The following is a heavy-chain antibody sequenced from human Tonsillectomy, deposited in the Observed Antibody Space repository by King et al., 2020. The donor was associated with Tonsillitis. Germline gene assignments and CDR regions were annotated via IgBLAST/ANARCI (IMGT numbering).Heavy chain of an antibody. CDR2: ISGSGGST. V-gene: IGHV3-23*04. J-gene: IGHJ6*02. CDR3: AKDQSANFYYGLDV. CDR1: GFTFTSYA. Sequence: QLVQSGGGLVKPGGSLRLSCAASGFTFTSYALTWVRQAPGKGLEWVSTISGSGGSTYYADSVKGRFTISRDNSKNTLYLHMNSLRADDTAVYYCAKDQSANFYYGLDVWGQGTTVTVSS.